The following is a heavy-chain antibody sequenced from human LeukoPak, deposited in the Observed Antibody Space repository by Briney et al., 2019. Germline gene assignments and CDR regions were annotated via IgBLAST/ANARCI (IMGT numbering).Heavy chain of an antibody. D-gene: IGHD5-18*01. CDR2: MNPNSGNT. Sequence: ASVKVSCKASGYTFTSYDINWVRQATGQGLEWMGWMNPNSGNTGYAQKFQGRVTMTRNTSISTAYMELSSLRSEDTAVYYCARGAWIQLWFERGPGFDPWGQGTLVIVSS. CDR1: GYTFTSYD. V-gene: IGHV1-8*01. CDR3: ARGAWIQLWFERGPGFDP. J-gene: IGHJ5*02.